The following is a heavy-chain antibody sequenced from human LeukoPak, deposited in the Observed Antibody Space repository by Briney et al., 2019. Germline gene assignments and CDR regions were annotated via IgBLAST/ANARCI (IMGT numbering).Heavy chain of an antibody. V-gene: IGHV5-51*01. D-gene: IGHD2-2*01. CDR3: ARLVGEWVVPASHWFDP. CDR1: GYQFTSYW. J-gene: IGHJ5*02. Sequence: GESLKISCKGSGYQFTSYWIAWVRQMPGKGLEWMGMIYPGDSDVRYSPSFQGQATISTDKSLSSAYLQWSSLKASDTAMYYCARLVGEWVVPASHWFDPWGQGTLVTVSS. CDR2: IYPGDSDV.